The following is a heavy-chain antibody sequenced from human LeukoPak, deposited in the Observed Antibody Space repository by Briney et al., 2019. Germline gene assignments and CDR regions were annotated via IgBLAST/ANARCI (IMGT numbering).Heavy chain of an antibody. CDR3: ARYDYSNYYYYMDV. Sequence: ASVKVSCKASGYTFTGYYMHWVRQAPGQGLEWMGWINPNSGGTNYAQKFQGRVTITTDESTSTAYMELSSLRSEDTAVYYCARYDYSNYYYYMDVWGKGTTVTVSS. J-gene: IGHJ6*03. CDR2: INPNSGGT. D-gene: IGHD4-11*01. V-gene: IGHV1-2*02. CDR1: GYTFTGYY.